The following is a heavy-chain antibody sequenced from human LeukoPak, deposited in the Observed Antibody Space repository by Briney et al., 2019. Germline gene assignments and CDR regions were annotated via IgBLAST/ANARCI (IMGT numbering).Heavy chain of an antibody. D-gene: IGHD3-10*01. Sequence: SGTLSLTCAVYGGSISSSNWWSWVRQPPGKGLEWIGEIYHSGSTNYNPSLKSRVTISVDKSKNQFSLKLSSVTAADTAVYYCARAALIRFGELPYFDYWGQGTLVTVSS. CDR3: ARAALIRFGELPYFDY. V-gene: IGHV4-4*02. CDR1: GGSISSSNW. CDR2: IYHSGST. J-gene: IGHJ4*02.